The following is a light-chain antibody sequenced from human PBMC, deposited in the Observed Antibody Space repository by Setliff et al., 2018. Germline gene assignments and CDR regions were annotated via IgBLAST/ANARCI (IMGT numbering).Light chain of an antibody. CDR2: DVS. Sequence: QSVLTQPASVSGSPGQSITISCSGTSSDVGSYDFVSWYQQHAGKAPKLIIYDVSNRPSGVSNRFSGSKSGNTASLTISGLQVEDEADYYCSSYTSNTVVFAAGTKVTV. CDR1: SSDVGSYDF. CDR3: SSYTSNTVV. V-gene: IGLV2-14*03. J-gene: IGLJ1*01.